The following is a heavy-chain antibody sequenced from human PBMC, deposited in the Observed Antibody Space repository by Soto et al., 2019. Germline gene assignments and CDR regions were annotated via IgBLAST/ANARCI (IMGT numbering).Heavy chain of an antibody. Sequence: SVQVSCKASGGTFISYAISWVRQAPGQGLEWMGGIIPIFGTANYAQKFQGRVTITADESTSTAYMELSSLRSEDTAVYYCARENGVPAAIRFYYYGMDVWGQGTTVTVSS. V-gene: IGHV1-69*13. D-gene: IGHD2-2*01. CDR2: IIPIFGTA. J-gene: IGHJ6*02. CDR3: ARENGVPAAIRFYYYGMDV. CDR1: GGTFISYA.